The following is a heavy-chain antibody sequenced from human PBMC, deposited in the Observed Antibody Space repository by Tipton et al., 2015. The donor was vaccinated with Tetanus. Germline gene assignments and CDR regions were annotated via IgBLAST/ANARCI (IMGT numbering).Heavy chain of an antibody. J-gene: IGHJ4*02. V-gene: IGHV3-53*01. CDR1: GFTVSSNY. Sequence: SLRLSCAASGFTVSSNYMTWVRQAPGKGLEWVSVIHSGGNTYYADSVKGRFTISRDNPKNTLYLKKNSLRAEDTAVYYCARASAGLLHFAYWGQGTLVTVSS. D-gene: IGHD1-26*01. CDR3: ARASAGLLHFAY. CDR2: IHSGGNT.